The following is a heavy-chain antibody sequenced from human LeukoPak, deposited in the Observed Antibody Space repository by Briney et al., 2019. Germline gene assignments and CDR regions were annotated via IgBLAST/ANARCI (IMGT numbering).Heavy chain of an antibody. Sequence: GGSLRLSCAASGFTFRSYAMSWVRQAPGKGLEWVSAISGSGGSTYYADSVKGRFTISRDNSKNSLYLQMNSLRAEDTAVYYCARVDYVWGSYRSSVDYWGQGTLVTVSS. CDR3: ARVDYVWGSYRSSVDY. J-gene: IGHJ4*02. V-gene: IGHV3-23*01. D-gene: IGHD3-16*02. CDR2: ISGSGGST. CDR1: GFTFRSYA.